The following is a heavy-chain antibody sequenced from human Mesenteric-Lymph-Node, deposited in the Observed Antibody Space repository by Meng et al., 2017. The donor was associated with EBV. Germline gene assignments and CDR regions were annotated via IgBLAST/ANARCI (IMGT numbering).Heavy chain of an antibody. Sequence: QVQLQESGPGLVKPSETLSLTCSCSGDSVNSATYYWSWIRKPPGKGLEWIASVHSTGSTNYNPSLMSRVTISVDTSKNQFSLRLTSLTAADTAIYYCAGRGFYTLFDYWGQGTLVTVSS. D-gene: IGHD3-3*01. V-gene: IGHV4-61*01. J-gene: IGHJ4*02. CDR2: VHSTGST. CDR3: AGRGFYTLFDY. CDR1: GDSVNSATYY.